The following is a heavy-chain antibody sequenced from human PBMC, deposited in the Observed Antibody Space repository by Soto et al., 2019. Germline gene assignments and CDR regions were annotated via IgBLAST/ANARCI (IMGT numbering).Heavy chain of an antibody. Sequence: ASVKVSCKASGYTFTSFYMHWVRQAPGQGLEWMGIIIPIFGTANYAQKFQGRVTITADESTSTAYMELSSLRSEDTAVYYCASSSVLGIAAAGPYWDYYYYGMDVWGQGTTVTVSS. J-gene: IGHJ6*02. CDR3: ASSSVLGIAAAGPYWDYYYYGMDV. CDR1: GYTFTSFY. CDR2: IIPIFGTA. D-gene: IGHD6-13*01. V-gene: IGHV1-69*13.